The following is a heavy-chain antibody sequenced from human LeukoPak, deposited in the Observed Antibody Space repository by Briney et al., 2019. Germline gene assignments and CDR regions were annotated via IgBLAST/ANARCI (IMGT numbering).Heavy chain of an antibody. Sequence: ASVKVSCKASGYTFIRHWMHWVRLAPGQGLEWVGLINPTGTATLYAQKFQGRITLTRDMSTSTDYMELRSLKSEGTAVYYCARDNSVGDSAWWFDPWGQGTLVTVSS. CDR1: GYTFIRHW. J-gene: IGHJ5*02. D-gene: IGHD5-12*01. CDR3: ARDNSVGDSAWWFDP. CDR2: INPTGTAT. V-gene: IGHV1-46*01.